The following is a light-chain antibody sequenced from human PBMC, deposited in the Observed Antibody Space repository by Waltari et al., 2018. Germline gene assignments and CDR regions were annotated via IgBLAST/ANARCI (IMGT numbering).Light chain of an antibody. CDR3: QQRSNWPLT. CDR1: QSVSSH. Sequence: EIVLTQSPATLSLSPGERANLPFRASQSVSSHLPWYQQKPGQAPRLLIYDASNRATGIPARFSGSGSGTDFTLTISSLEPEDFAVYYCQQRSNWPLTFGGGTKVEIK. CDR2: DAS. J-gene: IGKJ4*01. V-gene: IGKV3-11*01.